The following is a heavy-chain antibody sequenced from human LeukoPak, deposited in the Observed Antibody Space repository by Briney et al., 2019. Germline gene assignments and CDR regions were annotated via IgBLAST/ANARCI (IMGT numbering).Heavy chain of an antibody. Sequence: SETLSLTCTVSGGSISSYYWSWIRQPPGKGLEWIGYIYYSGSTNYNPSLKSRVTISVDTSKNQFSLKLSSVTAADTAVYYCARDVPGAGGNWFDPWGQGTLVTVSS. CDR2: IYYSGST. J-gene: IGHJ5*02. CDR1: GGSISSYY. CDR3: ARDVPGAGGNWFDP. V-gene: IGHV4-59*12. D-gene: IGHD1-26*01.